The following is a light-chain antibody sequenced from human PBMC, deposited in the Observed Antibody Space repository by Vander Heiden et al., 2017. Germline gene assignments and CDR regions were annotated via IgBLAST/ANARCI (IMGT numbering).Light chain of an antibody. J-gene: IGKJ5*01. CDR3: QQDDSYLIT. V-gene: IGKV1-8*01. CDR1: QGISSY. Sequence: AIRITQSPSSLSASTGDRVTITCRASQGISSYLAWYQQKPGKAPKLLIYAASTLQSGVPSRFSGSGSGTDFTLTISCLQSEDFATYYCQQDDSYLITFGQGTLLEIK. CDR2: AAS.